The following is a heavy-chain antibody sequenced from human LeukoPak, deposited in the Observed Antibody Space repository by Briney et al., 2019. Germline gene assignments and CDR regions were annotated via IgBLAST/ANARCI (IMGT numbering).Heavy chain of an antibody. CDR2: IIPILGIA. J-gene: IGHJ4*02. CDR3: ARDPTRLGYYFDY. CDR1: GGTFSSYA. D-gene: IGHD3-16*01. V-gene: IGHV1-69*04. Sequence: ASVKVSCKASGGTFSSYAISWVRQAPGQGLEWMGRIIPILGIANYAQKFQGRVTITADKSTSTAYMELSSLRSEDTAVYYCARDPTRLGYYFDYWGQGTLDTVSS.